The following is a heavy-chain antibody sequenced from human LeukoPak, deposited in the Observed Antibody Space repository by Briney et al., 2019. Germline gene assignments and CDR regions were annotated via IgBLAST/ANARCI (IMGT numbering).Heavy chain of an antibody. V-gene: IGHV1-24*01. CDR3: ATYRNGAAAGNLDY. J-gene: IGHJ4*02. Sequence: ASVKVSCKVSGYTLTELSMHWVRQAPGKGLEWMGGFDPEDGETIYAQKFQGRVTMTEDTSTDTAYMELSSLRSEGTAVYYCATYRNGAAAGNLDYWGQGTLVTVSS. D-gene: IGHD6-13*01. CDR2: FDPEDGET. CDR1: GYTLTELS.